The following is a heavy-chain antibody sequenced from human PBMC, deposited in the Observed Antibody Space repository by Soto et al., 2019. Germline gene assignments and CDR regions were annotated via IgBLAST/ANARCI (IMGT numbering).Heavy chain of an antibody. V-gene: IGHV3-73*01. CDR2: IRSKANSYAT. J-gene: IGHJ4*02. Sequence: CAASGFTFSGSAMHWVRQASGKGLEWVGRIRSKANSYATAYAASVKGRFTISRDDSKNTAYLQMNSLKTEDTAVYYCTRFMLDYYDSSGYYFLRWGQGTLVTVSS. CDR3: TRFMLDYYDSSGYYFLR. CDR1: GFTFSGSA. D-gene: IGHD3-22*01.